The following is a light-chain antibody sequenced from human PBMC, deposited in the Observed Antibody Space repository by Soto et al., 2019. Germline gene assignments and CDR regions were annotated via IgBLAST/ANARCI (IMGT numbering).Light chain of an antibody. J-gene: IGKJ5*01. CDR3: QQYGSSPIT. V-gene: IGKV3D-20*01. CDR2: ATS. Sequence: IVLTQSPATLSLSPGETATLSCGASQSVSSSYVAWYQHKPGLAPRLLIHATSSRAIGIPDRLSGSKSGTNFTLTIRRMEPEDVGMYYCQQYGSSPITFGQGTRLDMK. CDR1: QSVSSSY.